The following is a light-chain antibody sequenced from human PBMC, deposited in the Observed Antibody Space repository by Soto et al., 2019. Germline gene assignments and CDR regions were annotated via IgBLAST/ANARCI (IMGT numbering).Light chain of an antibody. CDR2: DAS. Sequence: DIHITQAASTLSAPVRHRLTITYRASQRVSSWWAWYQQKPGKAPKLLIYDASSLESGVPSRFSGSGSGTKFTLTISSLQPDDLGTYYCQQYNSNSLAFGGGTKWIS. CDR3: QQYNSNSLA. J-gene: IGKJ4*01. V-gene: IGKV1-5*01. CDR1: QRVSSW.